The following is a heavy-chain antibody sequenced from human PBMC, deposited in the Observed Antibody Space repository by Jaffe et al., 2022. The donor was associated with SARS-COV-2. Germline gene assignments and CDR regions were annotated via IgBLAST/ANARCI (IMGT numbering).Heavy chain of an antibody. D-gene: IGHD5-12*01. J-gene: IGHJ4*02. Sequence: EVQLVESGGVVVQPGGSLRLSCAASGFTFDDYTMHWVRQAPGKGLEWVSLISWDGGSTYYADSVKGRFTISRDNSKNSLYLQMNSLRTEDTALYYCAKDNGYSGYEGFDYWGQGTLVTVSS. CDR2: ISWDGGST. CDR3: AKDNGYSGYEGFDY. V-gene: IGHV3-43*01. CDR1: GFTFDDYT.